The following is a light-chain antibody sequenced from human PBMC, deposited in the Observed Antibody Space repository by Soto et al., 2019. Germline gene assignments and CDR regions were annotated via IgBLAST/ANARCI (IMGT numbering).Light chain of an antibody. J-gene: IGKJ1*01. CDR2: GAS. CDR3: QQYNNWPET. V-gene: IGKV3-15*01. CDR1: QSVSIN. Sequence: EIEMTQSPATLSVSPVERATLSCRASQSVSINLAWYQQQPGQAPRLLIYGASTRATGIPARFSGSGSGTEFTLTISSLQSEDFAVYYCQQYNNWPETCGQGTKVDIK.